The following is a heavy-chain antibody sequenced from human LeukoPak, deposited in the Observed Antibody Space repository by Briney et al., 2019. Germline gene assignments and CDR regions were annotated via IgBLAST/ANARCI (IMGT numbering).Heavy chain of an antibody. Sequence: PGGSLRLSCAASGFTFDDYAMQWVRQAPGKGLEWVSGISWNSGSIGYADSVKGRFTISRDNAKNSLYLQMNSLRAEDRALYYCAKGRYDILTGYPEFDYWGQGTLVTVSS. J-gene: IGHJ4*02. D-gene: IGHD3-9*01. V-gene: IGHV3-9*01. CDR3: AKGRYDILTGYPEFDY. CDR1: GFTFDDYA. CDR2: ISWNSGSI.